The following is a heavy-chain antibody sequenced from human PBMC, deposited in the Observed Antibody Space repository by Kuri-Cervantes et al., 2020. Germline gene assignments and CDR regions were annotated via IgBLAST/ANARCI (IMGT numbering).Heavy chain of an antibody. CDR3: ARFGYSGYDLDY. J-gene: IGHJ4*02. V-gene: IGHV3-21*01. CDR2: ISSSSSYI. D-gene: IGHD5-12*01. Sequence: GGSLRLSCAASGFTFSSYSMNWVRQAPGKGLEWVSSISSSSSYIYYADSVKGRFTISRDNAKNSLYLQMNSLRAEDTAVYYCARFGYSGYDLDYWGQGTLVTVSS. CDR1: GFTFSSYS.